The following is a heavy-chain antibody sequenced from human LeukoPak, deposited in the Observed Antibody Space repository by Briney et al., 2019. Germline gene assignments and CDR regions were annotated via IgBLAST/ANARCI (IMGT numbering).Heavy chain of an antibody. CDR2: IKQDGSEK. V-gene: IGHV3-7*01. CDR1: GFTFRSHW. J-gene: IGHJ5*02. D-gene: IGHD3-3*02. Sequence: PGGSLRLSCAVSGFTFRSHWMSWVRQPPGTGLEWVANIKQDGSEKNYVDSVKERFTTSTDNANNTLYLQKRSLSTEEAAVYYCAREFEDMRILGVVITGWFDPWGQGTLVTVSS. CDR3: AREFEDMRILGVVITGWFDP.